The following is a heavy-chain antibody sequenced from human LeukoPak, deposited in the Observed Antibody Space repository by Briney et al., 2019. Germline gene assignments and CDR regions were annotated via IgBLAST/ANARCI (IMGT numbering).Heavy chain of an antibody. J-gene: IGHJ3*02. CDR2: ISYDGSNK. D-gene: IGHD6-19*01. CDR1: GFTFSSYA. V-gene: IGHV3-30-3*01. CDR3: ARDLQVGQWLGDNAFDI. Sequence: GGSLRLSCAASGFTFSSYAMHWVRQAPGKGLEWVAVISYDGSNKHYADSVKGRFTISRDNSKNTLYLQMNSLRAEDTAVYYCARDLQVGQWLGDNAFDIWGQGTMVTVSS.